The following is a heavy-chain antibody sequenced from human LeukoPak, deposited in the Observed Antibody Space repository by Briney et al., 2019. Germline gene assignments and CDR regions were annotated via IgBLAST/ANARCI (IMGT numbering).Heavy chain of an antibody. D-gene: IGHD6-19*01. Sequence: SETLSLTCTVSGASISSYYWSWVRQPPGEGPEWIGYIYYTGSTNYNPSLKSRVTLSVDTSKNQLSLNLRSVTAADTAVYYCARDRWLDFWGQGTLVTVSS. CDR2: IYYTGST. V-gene: IGHV4-59*01. CDR1: GASISSYY. J-gene: IGHJ4*02. CDR3: ARDRWLDF.